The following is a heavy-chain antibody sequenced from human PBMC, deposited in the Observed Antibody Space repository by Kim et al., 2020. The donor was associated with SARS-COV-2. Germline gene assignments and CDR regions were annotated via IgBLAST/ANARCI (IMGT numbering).Heavy chain of an antibody. J-gene: IGHJ5*02. CDR1: GFTFGNYI. CDR3: ARTVWGTFRYTGS. V-gene: IGHV3-23*01. D-gene: IGHD3-16*02. CDR2: ISGSGDNT. Sequence: GSLRLSCAASGFTFGNYIMTWVRQTPGKGLEWVSTISGSGDNTYYADSVKGRFTISRDNSNDALYLQMNNLRVEDTAVYYCARTVWGTFRYTGSWGQGTLITVSS.